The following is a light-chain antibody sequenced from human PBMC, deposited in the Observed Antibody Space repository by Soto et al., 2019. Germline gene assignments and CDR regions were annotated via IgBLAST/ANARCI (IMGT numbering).Light chain of an antibody. J-gene: IGKJ3*01. CDR3: QQYNIWPPEVT. V-gene: IGKV3-15*01. CDR1: QSVGRN. CDR2: GAS. Sequence: EKVMTQSPATLSVSPGERATLSCRVSQSVGRNLAWYQQKPGQTPRLLIYGASTRAAGVPVRFSGSGSGTDFNLTISSLQSEDFAVYYCQQYNIWPPEVTFGPGTKVDIK.